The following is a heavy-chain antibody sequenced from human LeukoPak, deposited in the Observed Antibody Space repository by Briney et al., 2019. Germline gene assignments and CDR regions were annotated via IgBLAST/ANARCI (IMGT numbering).Heavy chain of an antibody. J-gene: IGHJ4*02. D-gene: IGHD3-3*01. CDR1: GFTFSSYS. Sequence: KPGGSLRLSCAASGFTFSSYSMNWVRQAPGKGLGWVSSISSSSSYIYYADSVKGRFTISRDNAKNPLYLQMNSLRAEDTAVYYCAREGLHYDFWSGYQYYFDYWGQGTLVTVSS. V-gene: IGHV3-21*01. CDR2: ISSSSSYI. CDR3: AREGLHYDFWSGYQYYFDY.